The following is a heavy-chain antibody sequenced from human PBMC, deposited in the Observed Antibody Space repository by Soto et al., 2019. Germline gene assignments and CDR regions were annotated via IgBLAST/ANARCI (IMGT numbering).Heavy chain of an antibody. J-gene: IGHJ5*02. Sequence: ASVKVSCKASGYTFTSYAMHWVRQAPGQRLEWMGWVNAGNGNTKYSQKFQGRVTITRDTSASTSYMELSSLRSEDTAVYYCARNVEMATILRHENWFDPWGQGTLVTVSS. V-gene: IGHV1-3*01. D-gene: IGHD5-12*01. CDR1: GYTFTSYA. CDR3: ARNVEMATILRHENWFDP. CDR2: VNAGNGNT.